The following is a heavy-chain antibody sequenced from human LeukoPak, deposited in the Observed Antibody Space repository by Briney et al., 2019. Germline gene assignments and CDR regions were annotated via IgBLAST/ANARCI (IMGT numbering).Heavy chain of an antibody. Sequence: GGSLRLSCAASGFTFSSYAMSWVRQAPGKGLEWVSAISGSGGSTYYADSVKGRFTISRDNSKNTLHLQMNSLRAEDTAVYYCAKLFGGVIVIPDSDFDYWGQGTLVTVSS. CDR2: ISGSGGST. J-gene: IGHJ4*02. V-gene: IGHV3-23*01. CDR3: AKLFGGVIVIPDSDFDY. CDR1: GFTFSSYA. D-gene: IGHD3-16*02.